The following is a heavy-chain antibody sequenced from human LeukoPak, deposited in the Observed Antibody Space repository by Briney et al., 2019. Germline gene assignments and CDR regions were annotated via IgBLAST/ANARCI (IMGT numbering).Heavy chain of an antibody. Sequence: PSETLSLTCAVYGGSFSGYYWSWIRQPPGKGLEWIGEINHSGSTNYNPSLKSRVTIPVDTSKNQFSLKLSSVTAADTAVYYCARRRRGWKPHNWFDPWGQGTLVTVSS. V-gene: IGHV4-34*01. D-gene: IGHD6-19*01. CDR3: ARRRRGWKPHNWFDP. CDR1: GGSFSGYY. CDR2: INHSGST. J-gene: IGHJ5*02.